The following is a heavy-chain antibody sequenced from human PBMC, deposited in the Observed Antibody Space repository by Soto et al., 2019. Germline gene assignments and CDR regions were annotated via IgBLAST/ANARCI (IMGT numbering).Heavy chain of an antibody. CDR3: ARSSKWDSHFDY. J-gene: IGHJ4*02. CDR2: VSDDGTTT. CDR1: GFTFRSYW. D-gene: IGHD1-26*01. Sequence: EVQLVESGGGLVQPGGSLRLSCAASGFTFRSYWMHWVRQVPGKGLVWLSRVSDDGTTTNYADSVKGRFTISRDNVRNTLYLQMNSLRAEDTAVYYCARSSKWDSHFDYWGQGTLVTVSS. V-gene: IGHV3-74*01.